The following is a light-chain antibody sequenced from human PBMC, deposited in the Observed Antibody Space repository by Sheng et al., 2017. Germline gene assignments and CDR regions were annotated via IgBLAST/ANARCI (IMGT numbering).Light chain of an antibody. J-gene: IGLJ2*01. V-gene: IGLV2-23*02. CDR3: CSFAGFXYPVV. CDR2: DVD. CDR1: SSDVGSYNL. Sequence: QSALTQPASVSGSPGQSITISCTGTSSDVGSYNLVSWYQQHPGKAPKLIIYDVDKRPPGVPYRFSGSKSGNTASLTVSGLQSEDEADYYCCSFAGFXYPVVLGGGTKVTV.